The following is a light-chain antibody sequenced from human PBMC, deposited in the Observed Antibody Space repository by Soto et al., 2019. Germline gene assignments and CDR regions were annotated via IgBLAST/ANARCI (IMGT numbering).Light chain of an antibody. V-gene: IGKV1-27*01. CDR1: QGISNY. CDR3: QNHSSVPL. Sequence: DIQMTQSPSSLSASVGDRVTITCRASQGISNYIAWYQQKPGKAPKLLIYAASTLQSGVPSRFSGSGSGTDFPLTSSRLQPEDVATYSRQNHSSVPLFGPGTKVDIK. CDR2: AAS. J-gene: IGKJ3*01.